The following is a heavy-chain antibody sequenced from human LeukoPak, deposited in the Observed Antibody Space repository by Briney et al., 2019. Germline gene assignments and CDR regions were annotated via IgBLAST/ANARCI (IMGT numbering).Heavy chain of an antibody. CDR3: ARLEGYVDAFDI. Sequence: SETLSLTCTVSGGSISSSSYSWGWIRQPPEKGLEWIGYIYYSGSTNYNPSLKSRVTISVDTSKNQFSLKLSSVTAADTAVYYCARLEGYVDAFDIWDQGTMVTVSS. V-gene: IGHV4-61*05. D-gene: IGHD5-12*01. J-gene: IGHJ3*02. CDR1: GGSISSSSYS. CDR2: IYYSGST.